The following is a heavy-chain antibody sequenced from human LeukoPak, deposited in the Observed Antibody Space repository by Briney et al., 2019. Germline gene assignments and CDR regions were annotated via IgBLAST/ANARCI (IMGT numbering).Heavy chain of an antibody. CDR1: GFTFSSYG. J-gene: IGHJ5*02. V-gene: IGHV3-30*02. CDR3: AKDHLLSSGDYNL. Sequence: GGSLRLSCAASGFTFSSYGMHWVRQAPGKGLEWVAFIRYDGGNKYYADSVKGRFTISRDNSKNTLYLQMNSLRAEDTAVYYCAKDHLLSSGDYNLWGQGTLVTVSS. D-gene: IGHD4-17*01. CDR2: IRYDGGNK.